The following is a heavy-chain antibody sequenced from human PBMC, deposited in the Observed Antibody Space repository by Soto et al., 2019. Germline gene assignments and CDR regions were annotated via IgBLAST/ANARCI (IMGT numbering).Heavy chain of an antibody. CDR1: GFTFGSYW. Sequence: EVQLVESGGGLVQPGGSLRLSCAASGFTFGSYWMSWVRQAPGKGLEWVAHINPGGREKNYVDSVKGRFSIFRDDAEKSHHLQMNSLRVEDTAVYYCAKYGAGNYGAYALDLWGQGTMVTVSS. CDR2: INPGGREK. J-gene: IGHJ3*01. D-gene: IGHD3-10*01. CDR3: AKYGAGNYGAYALDL. V-gene: IGHV3-7*01.